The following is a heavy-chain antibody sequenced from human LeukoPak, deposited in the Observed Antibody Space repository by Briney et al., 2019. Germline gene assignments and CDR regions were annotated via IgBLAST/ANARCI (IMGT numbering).Heavy chain of an antibody. Sequence: GGSLRLSCAASGFTFSSYAMSWVRQAPGKGLEWVSSISGSGGSTYYADSVKGRFTISRDNSKNTLYLQMNSLRAEDTAVYYCAKLLIRFWEWLNNDYWGQGTLVTVSS. CDR1: GFTFSSYA. D-gene: IGHD3-3*01. J-gene: IGHJ4*02. V-gene: IGHV3-23*01. CDR3: AKLLIRFWEWLNNDY. CDR2: ISGSGGST.